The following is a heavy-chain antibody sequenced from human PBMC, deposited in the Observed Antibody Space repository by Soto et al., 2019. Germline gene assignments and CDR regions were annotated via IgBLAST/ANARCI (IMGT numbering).Heavy chain of an antibody. D-gene: IGHD3-10*01. Sequence: ASVKVSCKASGYTFTGYYMHWVRQAPGQGLEWMGWINPNSGGTNYAQKFQGRVTMTRDTSISTAYMELSRLRSDDTAVYYCARGRLWFGKNWFDPWGQGTLVTASS. CDR1: GYTFTGYY. CDR3: ARGRLWFGKNWFDP. V-gene: IGHV1-2*02. CDR2: INPNSGGT. J-gene: IGHJ5*02.